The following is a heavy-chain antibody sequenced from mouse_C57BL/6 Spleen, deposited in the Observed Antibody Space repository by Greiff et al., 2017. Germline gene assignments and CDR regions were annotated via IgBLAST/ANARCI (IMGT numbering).Heavy chain of an antibody. CDR3: VGHWDYAMDY. J-gene: IGHJ4*01. D-gene: IGHD4-1*01. CDR2: IRSKSNNYAT. V-gene: IGHV10-1*01. CDR1: GFSFNTYA. Sequence: EVKLMESGGGLVQPKGSLKLSCAASGFSFNTYAMNWVRQAPGKGLEWVARIRSKSNNYATYYADSVKDRFTISRDDSESMLYLQMNNLKTEDTAMYYWVGHWDYAMDYWGQGTSVTVSA.